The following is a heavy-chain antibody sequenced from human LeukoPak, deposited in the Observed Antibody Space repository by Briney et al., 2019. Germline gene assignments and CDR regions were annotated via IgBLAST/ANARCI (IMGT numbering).Heavy chain of an antibody. Sequence: PGGSLRLSCAASGFTFSSYSMNWVRQAPGKGLEWVSSISSSSYIYYADSVKGRFTISRDNAKNSLYLQMNSLRAEDTAVYYCARDEVVLGYYGMDVWGQGTTVTVSS. CDR2: ISSSSYI. CDR3: ARDEVVLGYYGMDV. D-gene: IGHD2-2*01. CDR1: GFTFSSYS. J-gene: IGHJ6*02. V-gene: IGHV3-21*01.